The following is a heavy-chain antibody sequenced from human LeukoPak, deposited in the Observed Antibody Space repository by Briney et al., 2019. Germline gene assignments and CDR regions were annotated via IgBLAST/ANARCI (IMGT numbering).Heavy chain of an antibody. CDR1: GYSISSGYY. D-gene: IGHD2-21*01. CDR2: IYHSGST. V-gene: IGHV4-38-2*02. CDR3: ARKRAPAIGFDY. Sequence: SETLSLTCTVSGYSISSGYYWGWIRQPPGKGLEWIGSIYHSGSTYYNPSLKSRVTISVDTSKNQFSLKLSSVTAADTAVYYCARKRAPAIGFDYWGQGTLVTVSS. J-gene: IGHJ4*02.